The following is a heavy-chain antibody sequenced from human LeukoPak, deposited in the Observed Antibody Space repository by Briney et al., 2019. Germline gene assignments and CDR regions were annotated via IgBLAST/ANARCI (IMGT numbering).Heavy chain of an antibody. D-gene: IGHD3-22*01. CDR3: ATYDSSGYLPKAY. J-gene: IGHJ4*02. V-gene: IGHV3-23*01. CDR1: GFIFSSYA. CDR2: ISGSGGST. Sequence: GGSLRLSCAASGFIFSSYAMSWVRQAPGKGLEWVSAISGSGGSTNYADSVKGRFTISRDNSKNTLYLQMNSLRAEDTAVYYCATYDSSGYLPKAYWGQGTLVTVSS.